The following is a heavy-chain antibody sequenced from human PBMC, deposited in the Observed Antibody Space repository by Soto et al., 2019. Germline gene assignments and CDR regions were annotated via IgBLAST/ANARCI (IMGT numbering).Heavy chain of an antibody. CDR1: GITFGTEW. V-gene: IGHV5-10-1*01. CDR2: IDPSDSST. CDR3: VCLGPASTEIDMHV. Sequence: GESMTSSCEGSGITFGTEWINWMRQMPGKGLEWMGKIDPSDSSTTYSPTYSPSFQGHVTISVDKSITTAYLQWSSLKASDTAMYYFVCLGPASTEIDMHVRRQG. J-gene: IGHJ3*01.